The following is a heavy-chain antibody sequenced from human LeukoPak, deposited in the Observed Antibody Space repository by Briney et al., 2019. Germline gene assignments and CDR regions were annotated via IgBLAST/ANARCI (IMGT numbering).Heavy chain of an antibody. Sequence: GRAVRLSCAASGFRFSGDAIHWVRQAPGKGLEWVALIWSDGSQTKYAGSVKGRFTVSRDNSKNTAFLQMSGLTVEDTAVYYCAGAAGLGNYLIDYWGQGTLVTVSS. V-gene: IGHV3-33*01. CDR3: AGAAGLGNYLIDY. J-gene: IGHJ4*02. D-gene: IGHD3-16*01. CDR1: GFRFSGDA. CDR2: IWSDGSQT.